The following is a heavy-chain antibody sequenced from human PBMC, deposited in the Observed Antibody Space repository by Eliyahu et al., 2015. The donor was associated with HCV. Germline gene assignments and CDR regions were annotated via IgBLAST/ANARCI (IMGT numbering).Heavy chain of an antibody. CDR1: GGSISSGDYY. D-gene: IGHD5-18*01. V-gene: IGHV4-30-4*01. Sequence: QVQLQESGPGLVKPSQTLSLTCTVSGGSISSGDYYWSWIRQPPGKGLEWIGYIYYSGSTYYNPSLKSRVTISVDTSKNQFSLKLSSVTAADTAVYYCARGGTSDTAMPYYGMDVWGQGTTVTVSS. CDR2: IYYSGST. J-gene: IGHJ6*02. CDR3: ARGGTSDTAMPYYGMDV.